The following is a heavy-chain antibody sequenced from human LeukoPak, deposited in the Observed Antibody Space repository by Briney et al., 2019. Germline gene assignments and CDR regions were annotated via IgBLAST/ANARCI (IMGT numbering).Heavy chain of an antibody. V-gene: IGHV3-7*03. CDR1: GFTFSSYW. Sequence: GGSLRLSCAASGFTFSSYWMSWVRQAPGKGLEWVANIKQDGSEEYYVDSVKGRFTISRDNAKNSLYLQMNSLRAEDTAVYYCASKPGYSSGWSELYFDYWGQGTLVTVSS. CDR3: ASKPGYSSGWSELYFDY. J-gene: IGHJ4*02. D-gene: IGHD6-19*01. CDR2: IKQDGSEE.